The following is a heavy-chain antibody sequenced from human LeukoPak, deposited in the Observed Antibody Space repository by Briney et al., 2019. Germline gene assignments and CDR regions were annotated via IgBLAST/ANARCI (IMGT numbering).Heavy chain of an antibody. Sequence: PGGSLRLSCAASGFTFSSYAMSWVRQAPGKGLEWVSAISGSGGSKYFADSVKGRFTVSRDNSKNTLYLQMNSLRAEDTAVYYCARDPRIAAADLFDYWGQGTLVTVSS. CDR2: ISGSGGSK. CDR1: GFTFSSYA. J-gene: IGHJ4*02. V-gene: IGHV3-23*01. D-gene: IGHD6-13*01. CDR3: ARDPRIAAADLFDY.